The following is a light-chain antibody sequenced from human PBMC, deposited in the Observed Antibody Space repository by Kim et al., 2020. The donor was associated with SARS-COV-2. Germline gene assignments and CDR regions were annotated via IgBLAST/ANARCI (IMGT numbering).Light chain of an antibody. CDR3: QAWDSSTWV. CDR2: QDS. J-gene: IGLJ3*02. Sequence: VSPGQTASITCSGDKLGDKYACWYQQKPGQSPVLVIYQDSKRPSGIPERFSGSNSGNTATLTISGTQAMDEADYYCQAWDSSTWVFGGGTKVTVL. CDR1: KLGDKY. V-gene: IGLV3-1*01.